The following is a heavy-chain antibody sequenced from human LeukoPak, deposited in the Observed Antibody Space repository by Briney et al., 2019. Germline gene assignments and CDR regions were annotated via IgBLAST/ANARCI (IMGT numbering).Heavy chain of an antibody. CDR1: GGTFSSYA. CDR3: AREGYYGSGMNFDY. Sequence: ASVKVSCKASGGTFSSYAISWVRQAPGQGLEWMGGIIPIFGTANYAQKFQGRVTITADESTSTAYMELSSLRSEDTAVYYCAREGYYGSGMNFDYWGQGTLVTVSS. CDR2: IIPIFGTA. D-gene: IGHD3-10*01. J-gene: IGHJ4*02. V-gene: IGHV1-69*13.